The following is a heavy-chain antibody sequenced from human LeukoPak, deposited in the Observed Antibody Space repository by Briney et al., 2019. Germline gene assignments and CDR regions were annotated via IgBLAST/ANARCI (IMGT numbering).Heavy chain of an antibody. CDR2: IYYSGNT. V-gene: IGHV4-39*07. D-gene: IGHD3-10*01. J-gene: IGHJ5*02. CDR1: GGSILSSSYY. CDR3: ARVVRGFWFDP. Sequence: SETLSLTCTVSGGSILSSSYYWGWIRQPPGKGLEWIGSIYYSGNTDYNPSLKSRVTISVDTSKNQFSLKLSSVTAADTAVYYCARVVRGFWFDPWGQGTLVTVSS.